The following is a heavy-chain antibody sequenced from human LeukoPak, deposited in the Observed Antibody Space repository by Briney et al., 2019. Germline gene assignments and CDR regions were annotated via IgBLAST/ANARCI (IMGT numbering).Heavy chain of an antibody. CDR3: TTDGTSDGLWY. J-gene: IGHJ4*02. CDR2: IKSKTEGEAT. V-gene: IGHV3-15*01. Sequence: GGSLRLSCAASGFTVSSNYMSWVRQAPGKGLEWVAPIKSKTEGEATDYAAPVKGRFSLSRDDSKNTLYLQMNSLKTEDTAVYYCTTDGTSDGLWYWGQGTLATVSS. D-gene: IGHD2-21*01. CDR1: GFTVSSNY.